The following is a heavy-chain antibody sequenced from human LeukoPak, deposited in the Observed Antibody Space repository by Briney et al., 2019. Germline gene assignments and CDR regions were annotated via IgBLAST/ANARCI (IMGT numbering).Heavy chain of an antibody. Sequence: GASVKVSCKASGYTFTSYAMNWVRQAPGQGLEWMGWINTNTGNPTYAQGFTGRFVFSLDTSVSTAYLQISSLKAADTAVYYCARAAEDGYSSGWYGDYYYYMDVWGKGTTVTISS. J-gene: IGHJ6*03. CDR3: ARAAEDGYSSGWYGDYYYYMDV. V-gene: IGHV7-4-1*02. D-gene: IGHD6-19*01. CDR2: INTNTGNP. CDR1: GYTFTSYA.